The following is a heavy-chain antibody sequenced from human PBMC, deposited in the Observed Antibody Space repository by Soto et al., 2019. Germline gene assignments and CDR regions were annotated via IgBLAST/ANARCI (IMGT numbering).Heavy chain of an antibody. CDR3: ARVRDSSGAPYYYGMDV. J-gene: IGHJ6*02. Sequence: QVQLVESGGGVVQPGRSLRLSCAASGFTFSSYAMHWVRQAPGKGLEWVAIISYDGSNKYYADSVKGRFTISRVNSKNTLYLQMNSLRAEDTAVYYCARVRDSSGAPYYYGMDVWGQGTTVTVSS. CDR2: ISYDGSNK. CDR1: GFTFSSYA. D-gene: IGHD2-15*01. V-gene: IGHV3-30-3*01.